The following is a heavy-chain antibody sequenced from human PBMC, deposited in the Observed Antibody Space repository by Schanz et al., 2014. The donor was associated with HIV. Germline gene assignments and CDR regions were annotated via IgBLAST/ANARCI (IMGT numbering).Heavy chain of an antibody. D-gene: IGHD2-21*02. CDR3: ARGYCGGDCARFYYYDTDV. CDR2: IVPSFGTT. J-gene: IGHJ6*02. CDR1: GGTFRTFA. V-gene: IGHV1-69*01. Sequence: QVQLVQSGAEVKKPGPSGKVSSKTFGGTFRTFAISWVRQVPGQGREWMGGIVPSFGTTNYAQSFQGRVSIAADQSTSTAYLQLSGLKSDDTAVYFCARGYCGGDCARFYYYDTDVWGQGTTVTVS.